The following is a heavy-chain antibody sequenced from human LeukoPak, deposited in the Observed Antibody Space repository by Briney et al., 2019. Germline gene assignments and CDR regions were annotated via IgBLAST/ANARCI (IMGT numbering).Heavy chain of an antibody. D-gene: IGHD3-22*01. CDR2: IYYSGST. CDR3: ARGPYSYDSSGAFDI. Sequence: SETLSLTCTVSGGSISRYYWSWIRQPPGKGLEWIGYIYYSGSTNYKPSLKSRVTISVDTSKNQFSLKLSSVTAADTAVYFCARGPYSYDSSGAFDIWGQGTMVTVSS. J-gene: IGHJ3*02. CDR1: GGSISRYY. V-gene: IGHV4-59*08.